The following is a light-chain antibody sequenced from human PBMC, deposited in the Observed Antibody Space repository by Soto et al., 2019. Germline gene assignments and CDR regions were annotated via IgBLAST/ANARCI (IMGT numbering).Light chain of an antibody. CDR1: RLGDKY. CDR3: QAWDNSVI. Sequence: SYELTQPPSVSVSPGQTATMTCSGDRLGDKYVCWYQQKPGQSPLLVIYDDAKRPSGIPERFSGSNSGNTATLTISGTQAVDEAEYYCQAWDNSVIFGGGTKLTVL. CDR2: DDA. V-gene: IGLV3-1*01. J-gene: IGLJ2*01.